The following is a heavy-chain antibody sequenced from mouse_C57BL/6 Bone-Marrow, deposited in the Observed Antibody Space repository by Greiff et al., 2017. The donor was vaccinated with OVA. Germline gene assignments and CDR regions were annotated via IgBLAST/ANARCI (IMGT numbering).Heavy chain of an antibody. CDR2: IWTGGGT. Sequence: QVQLQQSGPGLVAPSQSLSITCTVSGFSLTSYAISWVRQPPGKGLEWLGVIWTGGGTNYNSALKSRLSISKDNSKSQVFLKMNSLQTDDTARYYCARNRNYYGSSYAMDYWGQGTSVTVSS. CDR3: ARNRNYYGSSYAMDY. J-gene: IGHJ4*01. D-gene: IGHD1-1*01. V-gene: IGHV2-9-1*01. CDR1: GFSLTSYA.